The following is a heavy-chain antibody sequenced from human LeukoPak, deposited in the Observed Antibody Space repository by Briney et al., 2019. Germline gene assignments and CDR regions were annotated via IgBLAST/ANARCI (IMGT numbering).Heavy chain of an antibody. J-gene: IGHJ2*01. CDR2: IYYSGST. CDR1: GGSISSGDYY. V-gene: IGHV4-30-4*01. Sequence: SETLSLTCTVSGGSISSGDYYWSWIRQPPGAGLEWIGYIYYSGSTYYNPSLKSRVTISVDTSKNQLSLKLNSVTAADTAVYYCAREVPWVWNFDLWGRGTLVTVSS. CDR3: AREVPWVWNFDL. D-gene: IGHD1-26*01.